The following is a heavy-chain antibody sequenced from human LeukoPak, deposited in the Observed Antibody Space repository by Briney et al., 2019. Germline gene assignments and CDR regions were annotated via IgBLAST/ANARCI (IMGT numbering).Heavy chain of an antibody. Sequence: GGSLRLSCAASGFTFSSYWMHWVPQAPGKGLVWVSRINSDGSSTSYADSVKGRFTISRDNAKNTLYLQMNSLRAEDTAVYYCARETGSGSYRPEPFDYWGQGTLVTVSS. CDR2: INSDGSST. CDR1: GFTFSSYW. D-gene: IGHD3-10*01. J-gene: IGHJ4*02. V-gene: IGHV3-74*01. CDR3: ARETGSGSYRPEPFDY.